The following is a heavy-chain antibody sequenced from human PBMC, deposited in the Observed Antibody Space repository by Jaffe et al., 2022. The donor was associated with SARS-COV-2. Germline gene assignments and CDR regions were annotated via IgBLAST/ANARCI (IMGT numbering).Heavy chain of an antibody. J-gene: IGHJ4*02. CDR2: VYPGDSTV. V-gene: IGHV5-51*01. CDR1: GYSFTNYW. CDR3: ARLAYCGTDCYFDY. D-gene: IGHD2-21*01. Sequence: DVQLVQSGAEVKKPGDSLKISCKGFGYSFTNYWIAWVRRMPGKGLEWMGIVYPGDSTVRYSPSFQGQVTFSADKSISTAYVQWSSLQASDTAMYYCARLAYCGTDCYFDYWGQGSLVTVSS.